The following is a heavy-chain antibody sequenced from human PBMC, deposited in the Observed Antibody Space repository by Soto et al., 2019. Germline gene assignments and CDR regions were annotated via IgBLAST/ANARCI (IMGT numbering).Heavy chain of an antibody. D-gene: IGHD4-17*01. Sequence: QVQLVESGGGVVQPGRSLRLSCAASGFTFSSYGMHWVRQSPGKGLEWVAVIWYDGSNKYYADSVKGRFTISRDNSKNTLYLQMNSLRAEDTAVYCCARGPTVPRGGAFDIWGQGTMVTVSS. J-gene: IGHJ3*02. CDR1: GFTFSSYG. V-gene: IGHV3-33*01. CDR3: ARGPTVPRGGAFDI. CDR2: IWYDGSNK.